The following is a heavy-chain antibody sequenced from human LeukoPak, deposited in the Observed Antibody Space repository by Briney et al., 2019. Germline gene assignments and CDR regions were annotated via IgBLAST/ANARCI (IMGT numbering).Heavy chain of an antibody. D-gene: IGHD5-24*01. CDR3: TKHRNYWDPFDH. V-gene: IGHV3-48*03. J-gene: IGHJ4*02. CDR1: GFTFDNYE. Sequence: PGGSLRLSCAASGFTFDNYEMNWVRQAPGKGLEWLSYISSSGSTIYYADSVKGRFTISRDNSKNTMYLQMNNLRPEDTAIYYCTKHRNYWDPFDHWGQGTLVTVSS. CDR2: ISSSGSTI.